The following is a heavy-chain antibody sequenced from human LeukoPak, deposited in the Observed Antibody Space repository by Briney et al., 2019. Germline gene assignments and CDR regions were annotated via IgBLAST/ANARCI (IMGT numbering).Heavy chain of an antibody. Sequence: PGGSLRLSCAASGFTFSSYWMNWVRQAPGKGLEWVGFIKTQVYGGTTEYGASVKGRFTISRDDSRAIAYLQMNSLKTEDTAVYFCTRDHRDDWNPGYYLDYWGQGALVTVSS. V-gene: IGHV3-49*04. CDR3: TRDHRDDWNPGYYLDY. J-gene: IGHJ4*02. CDR2: IKTQVYGGTT. D-gene: IGHD1-1*01. CDR1: GFTFSSYW.